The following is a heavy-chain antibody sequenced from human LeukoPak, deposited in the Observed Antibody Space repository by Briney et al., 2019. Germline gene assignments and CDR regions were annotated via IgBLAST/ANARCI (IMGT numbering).Heavy chain of an antibody. CDR3: ARDLRDSSGYFDY. Sequence: PSETLSLTCTVSGGSISSSSYYWGWIRQPPGKGLEWIGSIYYSGSTYYNPSLKSRVTISVDTSKNQFSLKLSSVPAADTAVYYCARDLRDSSGYFDYWGQGTLVTVSS. V-gene: IGHV4-39*07. J-gene: IGHJ4*02. CDR1: GGSISSSSYY. D-gene: IGHD3-22*01. CDR2: IYYSGST.